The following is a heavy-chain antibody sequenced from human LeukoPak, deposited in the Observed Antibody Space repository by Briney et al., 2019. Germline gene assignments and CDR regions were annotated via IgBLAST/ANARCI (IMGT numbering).Heavy chain of an antibody. CDR2: IYSTGTT. D-gene: IGHD3-10*01. Sequence: GGSLRLSCAVSGFTVSSNYVSWVRQAPGKGLEWVTVIYSTGTTFYADSVKGRFTISRDNAKNTVYLQMNSLRPEDAAMYYCARDRGPGWFDPWGQGTLVTVSS. V-gene: IGHV3-66*03. CDR3: ARDRGPGWFDP. CDR1: GFTVSSNY. J-gene: IGHJ5*02.